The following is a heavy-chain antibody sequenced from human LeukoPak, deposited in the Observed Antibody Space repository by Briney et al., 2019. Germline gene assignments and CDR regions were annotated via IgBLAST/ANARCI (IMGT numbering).Heavy chain of an antibody. CDR2: ISGSGGST. CDR3: ATDFRRGSQWIRYLDFQH. J-gene: IGHJ1*01. CDR1: GFTFASHA. Sequence: GGSLRLSCAASGFTFASHAMSWVRQAPGKGLEWVSAISGSGGSTYYADSVKGRFTISRDNSNNTLYLQMNSLRAEDTAVYYCATDFRRGSQWIRYLDFQHWGQGTLVTVSS. D-gene: IGHD1-26*01. V-gene: IGHV3-23*01.